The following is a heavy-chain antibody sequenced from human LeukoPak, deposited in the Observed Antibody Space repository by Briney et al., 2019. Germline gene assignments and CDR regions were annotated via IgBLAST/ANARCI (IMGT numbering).Heavy chain of an antibody. Sequence: ASVKVSCKASGYTFTGYYIHWVRQAPGQGLEWMGWINPNSGGTNYAQKFQGMVTMTRDTSISTAYMELSRLRSDDTAVYYCATYQYDSGTYLDYWGQGTLVTVSS. CDR1: GYTFTGYY. CDR3: ATYQYDSGTYLDY. D-gene: IGHD3-10*01. V-gene: IGHV1-2*02. J-gene: IGHJ4*02. CDR2: INPNSGGT.